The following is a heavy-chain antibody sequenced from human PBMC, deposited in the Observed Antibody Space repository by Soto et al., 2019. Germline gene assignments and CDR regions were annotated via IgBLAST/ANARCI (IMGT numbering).Heavy chain of an antibody. J-gene: IGHJ4*02. Sequence: PSETLSLTCAVSDDSITSGGYSWNWIRQPPGKGLEWIASIYHTGSTYYNPSLKSRVTISLDRSKHQFSLNLISVTAADTAVYYCARAGAITLPFDHWGRVTLVTVSS. V-gene: IGHV4-30-2*01. D-gene: IGHD7-27*01. CDR3: ARAGAITLPFDH. CDR2: IYHTGST. CDR1: DDSITSGGYS.